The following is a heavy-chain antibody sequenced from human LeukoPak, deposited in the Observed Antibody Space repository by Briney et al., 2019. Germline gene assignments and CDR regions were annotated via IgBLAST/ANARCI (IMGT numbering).Heavy chain of an antibody. V-gene: IGHV3-30-3*01. CDR3: ARVGQQLVRNWFDP. D-gene: IGHD6-13*01. Sequence: GGSLRLSCAASGFTFSRYAMHWVRQAPGRGLEWVAVISRDGITKDFADSVKGRFTISRDNSKNSLYLQMNSLRAEDTAVYYCARVGQQLVRNWFDPWGQGTLVTVSS. J-gene: IGHJ5*02. CDR2: ISRDGITK. CDR1: GFTFSRYA.